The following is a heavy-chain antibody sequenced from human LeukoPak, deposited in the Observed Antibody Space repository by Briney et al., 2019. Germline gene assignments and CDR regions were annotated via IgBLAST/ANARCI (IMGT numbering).Heavy chain of an antibody. Sequence: ASVKVSCKASGYTFTSYYMHWVRQAPGQGLEWMGIINPSGGSTSYAQKFQGRVTMTRDTSTSTAYMELSSLRSEDTAVYYCARHGGITIFGVAQPGGAFDIWGQGTMVTVSS. D-gene: IGHD3-3*01. J-gene: IGHJ3*02. CDR3: ARHGGITIFGVAQPGGAFDI. CDR1: GYTFTSYY. V-gene: IGHV1-46*01. CDR2: INPSGGST.